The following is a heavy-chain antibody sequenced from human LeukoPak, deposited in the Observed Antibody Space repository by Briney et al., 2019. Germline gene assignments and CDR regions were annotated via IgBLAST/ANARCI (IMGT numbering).Heavy chain of an antibody. D-gene: IGHD6-19*01. V-gene: IGHV3-66*01. Sequence: GGSLRLSCAASEFSVGSNYMTWVRQAPGKGLEWVSLIYSGGSTYYADSVKGRFTISRDNSKNTLFLQMNSLRAEDTAVYYCAKDHGSGWPGIYYYYMDVWGKGTTVTVSS. J-gene: IGHJ6*03. CDR1: EFSVGSNY. CDR2: IYSGGST. CDR3: AKDHGSGWPGIYYYYMDV.